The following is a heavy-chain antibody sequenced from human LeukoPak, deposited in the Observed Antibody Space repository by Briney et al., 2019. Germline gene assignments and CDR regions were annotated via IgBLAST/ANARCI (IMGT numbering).Heavy chain of an antibody. CDR1: GYTFTSYD. CDR3: ARVWYSYANWFDP. Sequence: ASVKVSCKASGYTFTSYDINWVRQATGQGLEWMGWMNPNSGNTGYAQKFQGRVTMTRNTSISTAYMGLSSLRSEDTAVYYCARVWYSYANWFDPWGQGTLVTVSS. D-gene: IGHD5-18*01. J-gene: IGHJ5*02. V-gene: IGHV1-8*01. CDR2: MNPNSGNT.